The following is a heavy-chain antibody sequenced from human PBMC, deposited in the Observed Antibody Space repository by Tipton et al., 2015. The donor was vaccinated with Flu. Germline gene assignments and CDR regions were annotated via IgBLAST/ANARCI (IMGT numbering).Heavy chain of an antibody. CDR2: IWYDGSNK. CDR3: GRGGVVRGVSDY. D-gene: IGHD3-10*01. CDR1: GFTFSAYA. Sequence: RSLRLSCVASGFTFSAYAMHWVRQAPGKGLEWVAVIWYDGSNKYYADSVKGRFIISRDNSKNTLYLQINILRPEDAAVYYCGRGGVVRGVSDYWGQGTLVTVSS. J-gene: IGHJ4*02. V-gene: IGHV3-30*04.